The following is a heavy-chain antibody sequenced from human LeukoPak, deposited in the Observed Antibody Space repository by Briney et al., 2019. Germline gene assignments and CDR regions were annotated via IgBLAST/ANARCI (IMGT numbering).Heavy chain of an antibody. D-gene: IGHD6-19*01. Sequence: GGSLRLSCAASGLTFSSYSMNWVRQAPGKGLEWVSSISSSSSYIYYADSVKGRFTISRDNAKNSLYLQMNSLRAEDTAVYYCARDGIAVAGFPFDYWGQGTLVTVSS. J-gene: IGHJ4*02. CDR3: ARDGIAVAGFPFDY. V-gene: IGHV3-21*01. CDR2: ISSSSSYI. CDR1: GLTFSSYS.